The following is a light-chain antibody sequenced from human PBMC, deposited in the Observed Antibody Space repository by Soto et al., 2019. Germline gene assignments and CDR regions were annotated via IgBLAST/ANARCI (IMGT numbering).Light chain of an antibody. Sequence: QPVLTQPPSVPGAPGQMVTISCTGSSSNIGAGYDVHWYQQLPGTAPKLLIYGNSNRPSGVPDRFSGSKSGTSASLAITGLQAEDEADYYCQSYDSSLSGVVFGGGTKLTVL. J-gene: IGLJ2*01. CDR1: SSNIGAGYD. CDR3: QSYDSSLSGVV. CDR2: GNS. V-gene: IGLV1-40*01.